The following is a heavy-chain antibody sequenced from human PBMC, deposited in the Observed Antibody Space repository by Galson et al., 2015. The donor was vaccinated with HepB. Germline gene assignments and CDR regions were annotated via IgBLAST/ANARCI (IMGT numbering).Heavy chain of an antibody. V-gene: IGHV1-18*04. CDR1: GYTFITYG. CDR3: ARDNGNSYGAGDY. J-gene: IGHJ4*02. CDR2: ISTYNGNT. Sequence: SVKVSCKASGYTFITYGITWVRQAPGQGLEWMGWISTYNGNTNYARKLQGRVTMTTDTSTSTAYMELRSLRFDGTAIYYCARDNGNSYGAGDYWGQGTLVTVSS. D-gene: IGHD1-26*01.